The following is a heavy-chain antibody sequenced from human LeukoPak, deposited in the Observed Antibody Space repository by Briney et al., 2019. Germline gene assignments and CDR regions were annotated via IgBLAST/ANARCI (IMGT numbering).Heavy chain of an antibody. Sequence: SETLSLTSAVYGGSFSGYYWSWIRQPPGKGLEWIGEINHSGSTNYNPSLKSRVTISVDTSKNQFSLKLSSVTAADTAVYYCARVRYYDFWSGYSSAINWFDPWGQGTLVTVSS. CDR2: INHSGST. CDR1: GGSFSGYY. CDR3: ARVRYYDFWSGYSSAINWFDP. J-gene: IGHJ5*02. V-gene: IGHV4-34*01. D-gene: IGHD3-3*01.